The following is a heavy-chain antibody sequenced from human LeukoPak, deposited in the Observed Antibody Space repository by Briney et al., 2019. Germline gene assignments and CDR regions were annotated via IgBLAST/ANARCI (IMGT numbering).Heavy chain of an antibody. J-gene: IGHJ5*02. CDR1: GFTFSSYA. CDR2: ISSNGGST. CDR3: AKGPYSSGWYGINWFDP. V-gene: IGHV3-64*01. D-gene: IGHD6-19*01. Sequence: PGGSLRLSCAASGFTFSSYAMHWVRQAPGKGLEYVSAISSNGGSTYYANSVKGRFTISRDNSKNTLYLQMGSLRAEDTAVYYCAKGPYSSGWYGINWFDPWGQGTLVTASS.